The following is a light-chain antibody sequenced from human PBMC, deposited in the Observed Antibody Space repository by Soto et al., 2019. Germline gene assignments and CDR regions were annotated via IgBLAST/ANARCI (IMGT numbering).Light chain of an antibody. CDR1: QSLSSY. V-gene: IGKV1-39*01. CDR3: QQSYSTPLA. CDR2: AAS. Sequence: VGARVTITCRASQSLSSYLNWYQQKPGKAPKLLIYAASSLQSGVPSRFSGSGSGTDFTLTICSLQPEDFATYYCQQSYSTPLAFGGGTKVDTK. J-gene: IGKJ4*01.